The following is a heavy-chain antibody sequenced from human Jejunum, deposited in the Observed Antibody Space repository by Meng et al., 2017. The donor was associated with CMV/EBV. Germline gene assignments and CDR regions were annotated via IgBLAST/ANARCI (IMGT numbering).Heavy chain of an antibody. V-gene: IGHV1-18*01. D-gene: IGHD6-19*01. J-gene: IGHJ4*02. Sequence: QLQLMQPGAEVKKPGASVRVSCKASGYTFTHHGISWIRQAPGQGLEWMGWISCYNGDTNYAQKFQGRVTMTTDTSTSTAYMDLRSLRSDDTAVYYCARDPSNTSGRYAYFDYWGQGTLVTVSS. CDR1: GYTFTHHG. CDR2: ISCYNGDT. CDR3: ARDPSNTSGRYAYFDY.